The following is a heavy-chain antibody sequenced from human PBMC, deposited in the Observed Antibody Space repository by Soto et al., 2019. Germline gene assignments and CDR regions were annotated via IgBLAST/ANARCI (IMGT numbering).Heavy chain of an antibody. Sequence: QLQLQESGPGLVKPSQTLSLTCAVSGGSISSGGYSWSWIRQPPGKGLEWIGYIYHSGSTYYNPSLKSRVTISVDRSKHQFSLKLSSVTAADTAVYYCARAMVRVPRGGFDPWGQGTLVTVSS. V-gene: IGHV4-30-2*01. CDR2: IYHSGST. D-gene: IGHD3-10*01. CDR1: GGSISSGGYS. CDR3: ARAMVRVPRGGFDP. J-gene: IGHJ5*02.